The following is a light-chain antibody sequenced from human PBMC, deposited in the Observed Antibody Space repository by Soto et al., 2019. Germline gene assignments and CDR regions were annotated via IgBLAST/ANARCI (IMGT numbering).Light chain of an antibody. CDR3: SSYTTSSTFPYV. CDR1: SSDVGAYNY. CDR2: EVT. Sequence: QSALTQPASVSGSPGQSITISCTGTSSDVGAYNYVSWYQQHPGKAPKLMISEVTNRPSGISNRFSGSKSGNTASLTISGLQAEDEADYYCSSYTTSSTFPYVFGSGTKLTVL. J-gene: IGLJ1*01. V-gene: IGLV2-14*01.